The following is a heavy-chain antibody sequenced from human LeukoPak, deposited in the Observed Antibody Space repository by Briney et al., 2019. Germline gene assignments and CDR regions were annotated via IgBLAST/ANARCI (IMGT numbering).Heavy chain of an antibody. CDR3: AKSGEYSYGNEPHFDY. CDR1: GFTFSSYA. J-gene: IGHJ4*02. D-gene: IGHD5-18*01. CDR2: ISGSGGST. V-gene: IGHV3-23*01. Sequence: PGGSLRLSCAASGFTFSSYAMSWVRQAPVKGLEWVSAISGSGGSTYYADSVKGRFTISRDNSKNTLYLQMNSLRAEDTAVYYCAKSGEYSYGNEPHFDYWGQGTLVTVSS.